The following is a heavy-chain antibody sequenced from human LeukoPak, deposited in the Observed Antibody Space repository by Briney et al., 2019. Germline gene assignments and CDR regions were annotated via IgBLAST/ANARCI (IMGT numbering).Heavy chain of an antibody. J-gene: IGHJ3*02. D-gene: IGHD1-1*01. Sequence: ASVKVSCKASGYTFTGYYMHWVRQAPGQGLEWMGWINPNSGGTNYAQNFQGRVTMTRDTSISTAYMELSRLRSDDTAVYYCGRVGDDDPPLHIWGQGTMVTVSS. CDR3: GRVGDDDPPLHI. CDR2: INPNSGGT. CDR1: GYTFTGYY. V-gene: IGHV1-2*02.